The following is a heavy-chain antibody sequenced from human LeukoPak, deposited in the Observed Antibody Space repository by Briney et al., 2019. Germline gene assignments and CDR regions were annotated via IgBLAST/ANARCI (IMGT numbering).Heavy chain of an antibody. CDR1: GGSISSGSYY. V-gene: IGHV4-61*02. CDR3: AREKQTITMIVAYYFDY. J-gene: IGHJ4*02. D-gene: IGHD3-22*01. Sequence: PSQTLSLTCTVSGGSISSGSYYWSWIRQPAGKGLEWIGRIYTSGSTNYNPSLKSRVTISVDTSKNQFSLKLSSVTAADTAVYYCAREKQTITMIVAYYFDYWGQGTLVTVSS. CDR2: IYTSGST.